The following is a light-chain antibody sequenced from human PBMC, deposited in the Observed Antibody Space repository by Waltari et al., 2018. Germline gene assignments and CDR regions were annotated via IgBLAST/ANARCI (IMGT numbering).Light chain of an antibody. CDR2: DVN. Sequence: QSALTQPPSATGSPGQSVTISCTGTNSDVGTSTYVHWYQHRAGKAPKLIIFDVNQRPSGVPDRFSGSWSDNTASLTVSGLQAEDEADYYCSSYAGNNISLFGGGTKLTVL. CDR3: SSYAGNNISL. V-gene: IGLV2-8*01. J-gene: IGLJ2*01. CDR1: NSDVGTSTY.